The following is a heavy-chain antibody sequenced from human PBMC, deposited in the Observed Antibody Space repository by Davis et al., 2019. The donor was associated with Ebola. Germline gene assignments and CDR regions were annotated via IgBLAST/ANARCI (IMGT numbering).Heavy chain of an antibody. D-gene: IGHD5-18*01. J-gene: IGHJ4*02. CDR2: IYFSGST. CDR3: ARANTAMVPPEIDY. V-gene: IGHV4-59*01. Sequence: SETLSLTCTVSGGSISYYYWNWIRQAPGKGLEWIGDIYFSGSTNYNPSLKSRVTISVDTSKNQLSLKLNSVTAADTAVYYCARANTAMVPPEIDYWGQGTLVTVSS. CDR1: GGSISYYY.